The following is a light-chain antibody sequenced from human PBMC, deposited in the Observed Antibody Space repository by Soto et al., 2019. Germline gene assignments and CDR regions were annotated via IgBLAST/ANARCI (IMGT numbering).Light chain of an antibody. CDR1: QRISSY. J-gene: IGKJ2*01. CDR2: AAY. Sequence: DIQMTQSPSSLSASVGDRVTITCRASQRISSYLNWYQQKLGKAPKLLIFAAYSLQSGVPSRFSGSGSGKDFTLTISSLQPEDFATYYCQQSYGTPATFGQGTKLEIK. CDR3: QQSYGTPAT. V-gene: IGKV1-39*01.